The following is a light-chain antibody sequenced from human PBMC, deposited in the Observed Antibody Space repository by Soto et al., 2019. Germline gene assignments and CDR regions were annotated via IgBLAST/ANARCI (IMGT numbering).Light chain of an antibody. CDR3: CSYAGSYVV. Sequence: QSALTQPRSVSGSPGQSVAISCTGTSSDVGGHSYVSWYQHHPGKAPKLIIYDFTKRPSGVPDRLSVSKSGNTASLTISGLQAEDEGDYYCCSYAGSYVVFGGGTKVTVL. CDR1: SSDVGGHSY. J-gene: IGLJ2*01. CDR2: DFT. V-gene: IGLV2-11*01.